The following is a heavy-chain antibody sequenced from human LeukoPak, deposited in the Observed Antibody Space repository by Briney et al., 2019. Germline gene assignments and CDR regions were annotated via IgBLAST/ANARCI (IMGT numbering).Heavy chain of an antibody. Sequence: ASVKVSCKASGYTFTGYYMHWVRQAPGQGLGWMGWINPNSGGTNYAQKFQGRVTMTRDTSISTAYMELSRLRSDDTAVYYCARDHSSGWYSQFLVDAFDIWGQGTMVAVSS. D-gene: IGHD6-19*01. CDR2: INPNSGGT. V-gene: IGHV1-2*02. CDR1: GYTFTGYY. J-gene: IGHJ3*02. CDR3: ARDHSSGWYSQFLVDAFDI.